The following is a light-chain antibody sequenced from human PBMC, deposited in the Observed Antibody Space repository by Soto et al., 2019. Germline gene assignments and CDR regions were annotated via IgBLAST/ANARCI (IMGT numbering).Light chain of an antibody. V-gene: IGKV1-39*01. CDR2: AAS. J-gene: IGKJ2*03. Sequence: DIQMTQSPSSVSASIGDTVTITCRASQDINVYLNWYQQKPEEVPKLLIYAASTLHSGVPSRFTGSGSETDFTLTITSLQPEDFATYYCQHGYVAPYSFGQGTK. CDR1: QDINVY. CDR3: QHGYVAPYS.